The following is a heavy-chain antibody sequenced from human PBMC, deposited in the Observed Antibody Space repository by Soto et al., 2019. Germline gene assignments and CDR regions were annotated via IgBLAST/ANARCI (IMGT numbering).Heavy chain of an antibody. CDR2: VSEDSGTM. CDR1: GFIFSNYE. D-gene: IGHD2-21*02. J-gene: IGHJ4*02. CDR3: ARKVYTVVTPFQY. V-gene: IGHV3-48*03. Sequence: PVGSLRLSCAASGFIFSNYEVDCVRHAPGKGLEWVSYVSEDSGTMHYADSVKGRFTISRDNAKNSLYLQMKSLRSEDTAVYYCARKVYTVVTPFQYWGQAALVNVSS.